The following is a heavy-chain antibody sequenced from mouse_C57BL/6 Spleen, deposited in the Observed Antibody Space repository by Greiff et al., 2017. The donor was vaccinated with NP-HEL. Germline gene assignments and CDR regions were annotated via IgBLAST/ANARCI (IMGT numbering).Heavy chain of an antibody. CDR1: GYSFTGYF. J-gene: IGHJ4*01. Sequence: VQLKQSGPELVKPGDSVKISCKASGYSFTGYFMNWVMQSHGKSLEWIGRINPYNGDTFYNQKFKGKATLTVDKSSSTAHMELRSLTSEDSAVYYCARGDITTVVANYYAMDYWGQGTSVTVSS. D-gene: IGHD1-1*01. V-gene: IGHV1-20*01. CDR3: ARGDITTVVANYYAMDY. CDR2: INPYNGDT.